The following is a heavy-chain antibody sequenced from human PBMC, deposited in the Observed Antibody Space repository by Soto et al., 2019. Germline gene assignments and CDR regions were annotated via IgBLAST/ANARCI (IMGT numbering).Heavy chain of an antibody. CDR1: GGSISSSSYY. V-gene: IGHV4-39*07. Sequence: SETLSLTCTVSGGSISSSSYYWGWIRQPPGKGLEWIGQINHSGSTNYNPSLKSRVTISVDTSKNQFSLKLSSVTAADTAVYYCARVWGGAFDIWGQGTMVNVSS. J-gene: IGHJ3*02. D-gene: IGHD3-10*01. CDR3: ARVWGGAFDI. CDR2: INHSGST.